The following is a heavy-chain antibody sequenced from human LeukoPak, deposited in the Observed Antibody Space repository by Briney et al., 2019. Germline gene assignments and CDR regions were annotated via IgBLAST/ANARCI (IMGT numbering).Heavy chain of an antibody. J-gene: IGHJ4*02. CDR2: IYYSGST. Sequence: PSETLSLTCTVSGASVTSSSYYWGWIRQPPGKGLEWIGIIYYSGSTNYNPSLKSRVTISVDTSKNQFSLKLSSVTAADTAVYYCARDRTGFEYRGQGTLVTVSS. CDR3: ARDRTGFEY. D-gene: IGHD1-14*01. V-gene: IGHV4-39*07. CDR1: GASVTSSSYY.